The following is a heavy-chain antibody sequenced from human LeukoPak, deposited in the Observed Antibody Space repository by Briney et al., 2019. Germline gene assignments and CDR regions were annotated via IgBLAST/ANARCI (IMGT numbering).Heavy chain of an antibody. Sequence: PGRSLRLSCAASGFTFSSYGMHWVRQAPGKGLEGVAVISYDGSNKYYADSVKGRFTISRDNSKNTLYLQMNSLRVEDTAVYYCARDQWLVLGGDYWGQGTLVTVSS. V-gene: IGHV3-30*03. CDR3: ARDQWLVLGGDY. CDR1: GFTFSSYG. J-gene: IGHJ4*02. D-gene: IGHD6-19*01. CDR2: ISYDGSNK.